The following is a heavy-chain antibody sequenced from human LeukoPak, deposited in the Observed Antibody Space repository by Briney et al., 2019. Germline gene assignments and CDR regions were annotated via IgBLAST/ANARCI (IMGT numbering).Heavy chain of an antibody. Sequence: GGSVRLSCAACGFTFSSYSMIWVRQAPGRGLGWLSYISSSSSTIYYADSVKGRFTISRDNAKKSLYLQMNSLRDEDTALYYCARKGQIAVAGSFDYWGQGALVTVSS. CDR3: ARKGQIAVAGSFDY. CDR2: ISSSSSTI. J-gene: IGHJ4*02. V-gene: IGHV3-48*02. CDR1: GFTFSSYS. D-gene: IGHD6-19*01.